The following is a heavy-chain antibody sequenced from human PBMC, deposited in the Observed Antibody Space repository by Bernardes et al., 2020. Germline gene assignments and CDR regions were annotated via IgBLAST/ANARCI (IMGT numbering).Heavy chain of an antibody. CDR3: ARIVGYSGSSGPYFYYYMDV. CDR1: GFSLTTRGMC. D-gene: IGHD5-12*01. J-gene: IGHJ6*03. Sequence: SFPTLVKPIQTLTLTCTFSGFSLTTRGMCVTWIRQPPGKALEWLARIDWDDDEYYNTSLKTRLTISKDTSKNQVVLTMTNMDPVDTATYYCARIVGYSGSSGPYFYYYMDVWGTGTTVTVSS. V-gene: IGHV2-70*11. CDR2: IDWDDDE.